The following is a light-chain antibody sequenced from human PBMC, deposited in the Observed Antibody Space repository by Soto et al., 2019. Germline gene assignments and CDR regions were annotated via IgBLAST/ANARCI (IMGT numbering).Light chain of an antibody. Sequence: DIQMTQSPSSLSASVGDRVIITCRASQGISNFLAWYQHKPGKVPKLLIYAASTLQSGVPSRFSGSGSGTDFTLTISSLQPEDVATYYCQKYKSAPSLTFGGGTNVEIK. V-gene: IGKV1-27*01. CDR3: QKYKSAPSLT. J-gene: IGKJ4*01. CDR1: QGISNF. CDR2: AAS.